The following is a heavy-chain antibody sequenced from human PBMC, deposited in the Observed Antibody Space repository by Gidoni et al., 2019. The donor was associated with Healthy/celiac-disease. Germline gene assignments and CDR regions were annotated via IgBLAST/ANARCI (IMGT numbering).Heavy chain of an antibody. Sequence: EVQLVESGGGLVQPGRSLRLSCAASGFTFDDYAMHWVRQAPGKGLEWVSGISWNSGSIGYADSVKGRFTISRDNAKNSLYLQMNSLRAEDTALYYCAKALAPTYYDILTGYPSLDAFDIWGQGTMVTVSS. V-gene: IGHV3-9*01. CDR2: ISWNSGSI. CDR1: GFTFDDYA. D-gene: IGHD3-9*01. CDR3: AKALAPTYYDILTGYPSLDAFDI. J-gene: IGHJ3*02.